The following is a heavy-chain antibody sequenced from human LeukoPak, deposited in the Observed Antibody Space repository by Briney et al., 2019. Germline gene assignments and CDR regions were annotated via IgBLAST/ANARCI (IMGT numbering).Heavy chain of an antibody. V-gene: IGHV3-7*05. D-gene: IGHD6-6*01. CDR1: GFTFSSYW. CDR3: ARDPYSSTWSYGMDV. J-gene: IGHJ6*02. CDR2: IKQDGSEE. Sequence: GGSLRLSCAASGFTFSSYWMSWVRQAPGKGLEWVADIKQDGSEEVYVDSVKGRFTISRDNAKNSLFLQMNTLRAEDTAVYYCARDPYSSTWSYGMDVWGQGTTVTVSS.